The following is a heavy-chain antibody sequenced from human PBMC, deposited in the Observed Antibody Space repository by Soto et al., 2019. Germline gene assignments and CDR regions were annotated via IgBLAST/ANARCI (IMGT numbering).Heavy chain of an antibody. CDR2: INPRSGCT. V-gene: IGHV1-2*02. CDR1: GYTVSGHY. J-gene: IGHJ4*02. CDR3: ARCLYSSHSYFCAS. Sequence: QVQLVQSGAEVRNPGASVKVSCNVTGYTVSGHYLPWVRQAPAQGIDWMGWINPRSGCTNNAQKFQDKVKMSADTSVSAATMELTSLRYYDAAVFDCARCLYSSHSYFCASWGQGTLVTVSS. D-gene: IGHD6-13*01.